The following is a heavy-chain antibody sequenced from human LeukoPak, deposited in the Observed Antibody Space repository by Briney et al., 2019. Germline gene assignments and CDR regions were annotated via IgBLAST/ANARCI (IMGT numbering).Heavy chain of an antibody. CDR2: INTNTGNP. J-gene: IGHJ5*02. D-gene: IGHD3-10*01. V-gene: IGHV7-4-1*02. CDR3: ARRRITMVRGVINIVWFDP. Sequence: ASVKVSCKASGYTFTSYAMNWVRQAPGQGLEWMGWINTNTGNPTYAQGFTGRFAFSLDTSVSTAYLQISSLKAEDTAVYYCARRRITMVRGVINIVWFDPWGQGTLVTVSS. CDR1: GYTFTSYA.